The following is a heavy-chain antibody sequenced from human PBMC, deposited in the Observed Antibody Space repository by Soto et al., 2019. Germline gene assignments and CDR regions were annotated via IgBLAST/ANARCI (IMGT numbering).Heavy chain of an antibody. CDR3: ARWIDNGYFDY. V-gene: IGHV1-3*01. D-gene: IGHD4-17*01. CDR1: GFSFTSYS. Sequence: QGQLVQSGAEVKKPGASVKVSCGTSGFSFTSYSFDWVRQAPAQGLQWMGWINAGRGKTKYSQQFQGRVTFTWDTSANTVYMELSRLTSEDTSVFYCARWIDNGYFDYWGQGTLVTVSA. CDR2: INAGRGKT. J-gene: IGHJ4*02.